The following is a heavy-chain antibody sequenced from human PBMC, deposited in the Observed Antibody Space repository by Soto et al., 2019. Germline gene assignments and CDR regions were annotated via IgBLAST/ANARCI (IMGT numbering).Heavy chain of an antibody. Sequence: ESGGGVVQPGRSLRLSCAASGFSFSTYGMHWVRQAPGKGLQWVAVIWFDGSHTYYAESVKGRFTISRDNSKNTLYLQMDSLRAEGTAVYYCASLYYYGSGTPDYWGQGTLVTVSS. J-gene: IGHJ4*02. CDR3: ASLYYYGSGTPDY. D-gene: IGHD3-10*01. CDR2: IWFDGSHT. CDR1: GFSFSTYG. V-gene: IGHV3-33*01.